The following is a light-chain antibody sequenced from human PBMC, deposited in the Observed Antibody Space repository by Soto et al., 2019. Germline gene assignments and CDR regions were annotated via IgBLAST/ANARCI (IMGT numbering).Light chain of an antibody. V-gene: IGKV3-15*01. Sequence: EIVMTQTPATLSVSPGERATLSCRASQSISSELAWYQQKPGQPPRLLIYGASTRATAVPAGFTGSGSGSDFTLTISGLQSEDFAVYYCQQGHNWPLTFGQGTRLEI. CDR1: QSISSE. J-gene: IGKJ2*01. CDR2: GAS. CDR3: QQGHNWPLT.